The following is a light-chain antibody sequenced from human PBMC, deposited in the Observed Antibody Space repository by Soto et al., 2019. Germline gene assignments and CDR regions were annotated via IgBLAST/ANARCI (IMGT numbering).Light chain of an antibody. J-gene: IGLJ3*02. CDR3: NAYAGSYNWV. CDR2: EVS. Sequence: QSVLTQPPYASGSPGQSVTISCTGTSSDVGGYNYVSWYQQHPGKAPKLLIYEVSKRPSGVPDRFSGSKSGNTASLTVSGLQAEDESDYYCNAYAGSYNWVFGGGTKVTFL. V-gene: IGLV2-8*01. CDR1: SSDVGGYNY.